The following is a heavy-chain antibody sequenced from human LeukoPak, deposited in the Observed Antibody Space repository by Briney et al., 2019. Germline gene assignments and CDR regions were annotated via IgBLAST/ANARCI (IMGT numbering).Heavy chain of an antibody. Sequence: GESPKISCKGSGYSFTSYWIGWVRQMPGKGLEWMGIIYPGDSDTRYSPSFQGQVTISADKSISTAYLQWSSLKASDTAMYYCVSLGGDTAMSYYFDYWGQGTLVTVSS. V-gene: IGHV5-51*01. CDR1: GYSFTSYW. CDR3: VSLGGDTAMSYYFDY. J-gene: IGHJ4*02. D-gene: IGHD5-18*01. CDR2: IYPGDSDT.